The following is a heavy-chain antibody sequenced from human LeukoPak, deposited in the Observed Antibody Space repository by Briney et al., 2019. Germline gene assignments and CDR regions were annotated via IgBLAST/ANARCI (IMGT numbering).Heavy chain of an antibody. J-gene: IGHJ4*02. Sequence: SETLSLTCTVSGGSISSSSDYWGWIRQAPGKGLEWIGSIYYHENTYYNSSLKSRVTMSVDTSKNQFSLNLSSVTAADTAVYYCARFSSIAAAFDYWGLGTLVTVSS. CDR3: ARFSSIAAAFDY. CDR1: GGSISSSSDY. CDR2: IYYHENT. D-gene: IGHD6-13*01. V-gene: IGHV4-39*07.